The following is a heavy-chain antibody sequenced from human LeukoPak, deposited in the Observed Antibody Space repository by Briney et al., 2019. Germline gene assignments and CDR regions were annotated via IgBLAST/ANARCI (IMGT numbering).Heavy chain of an antibody. CDR1: GGTFTSYA. D-gene: IGHD1-26*01. CDR2: IIPISGPT. V-gene: IGHV1-69*13. CDR3: ARKLRLGGNWFDP. J-gene: IGHJ5*02. Sequence: VASVKVSCKTSGGTFTSYAITWVRQAPGQGLEWMGKIIPISGPTNYARKFQGGVTFTADESTSTAYMELSSLRSEDTALYYCARKLRLGGNWFDPWGQGTLVTVSS.